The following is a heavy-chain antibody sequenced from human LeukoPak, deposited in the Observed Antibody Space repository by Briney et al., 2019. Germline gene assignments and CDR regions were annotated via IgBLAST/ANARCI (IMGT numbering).Heavy chain of an antibody. V-gene: IGHV4-59*01. Sequence: SETLSLTCTVSGGSISSYYWSWIRQPPGKGLEWIGYIYYSGSTNYNPSLKSRVTISVDTSKNQFSLKLSSVTAADTAVYYCARGQWLVSSMGVWGKGTTVTVSS. CDR2: IYYSGST. CDR3: ARGQWLVSSMGV. D-gene: IGHD6-19*01. J-gene: IGHJ6*03. CDR1: GGSISSYY.